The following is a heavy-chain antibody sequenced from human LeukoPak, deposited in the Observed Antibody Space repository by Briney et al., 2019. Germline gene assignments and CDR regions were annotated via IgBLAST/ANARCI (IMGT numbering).Heavy chain of an antibody. CDR1: GGSISSYY. Sequence: SETLSLTCTVSGGSISSYYWSWIRQPPGKGLEWIGHIYYSGSTNYNPSLKSRLTISVDTSKNQFSLKLSSVTAADTAVYYCARDAAYCGGDCYSGRKDAFDFWGQGTMVSVSS. CDR2: IYYSGST. CDR3: ARDAAYCGGDCYSGRKDAFDF. D-gene: IGHD2-21*02. J-gene: IGHJ3*01. V-gene: IGHV4-59*01.